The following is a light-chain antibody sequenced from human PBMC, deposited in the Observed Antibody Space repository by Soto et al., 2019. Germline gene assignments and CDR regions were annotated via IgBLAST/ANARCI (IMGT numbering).Light chain of an antibody. CDR3: QQYNSYSSIT. CDR1: QSITRW. V-gene: IGKV1-5*01. Sequence: DIQMTQSPSTLSASVGDTVSITFRASQSITRWLAWYQHKPGKAPKLLIYDASNLESGVPSRFSGSGSGTEFTLTISSLQPDDFATYYCQQYNSYSSITFGQGTRLEIK. J-gene: IGKJ5*01. CDR2: DAS.